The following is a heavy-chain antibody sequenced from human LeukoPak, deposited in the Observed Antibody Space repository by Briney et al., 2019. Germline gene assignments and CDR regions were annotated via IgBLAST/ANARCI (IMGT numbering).Heavy chain of an antibody. Sequence: GGSLRLSCAASGFTFSTYEMNWVRQAPGKGLEWVSYISSSGSTIYYADSVKGRFTISRDNAKNSLYLQMNSLRAEDTAVYYCARGPLHVVVPAGTWFDPWGQGILVTVSS. D-gene: IGHD2-2*01. CDR2: ISSSGSTI. J-gene: IGHJ5*02. V-gene: IGHV3-48*03. CDR1: GFTFSTYE. CDR3: ARGPLHVVVPAGTWFDP.